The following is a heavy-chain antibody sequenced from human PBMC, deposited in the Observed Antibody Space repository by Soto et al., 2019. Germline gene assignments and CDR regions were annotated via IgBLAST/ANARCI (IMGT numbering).Heavy chain of an antibody. V-gene: IGHV3-30*03. D-gene: IGHD3-22*01. CDR3: ARGAVDYYDSSGYYYVLNVPIFDY. Sequence: GGSLRLSCAAFGLTFSSYGMHWVRQAPGKGLEWEAVFSYYGCHKYYADSVKGRFTISRDNSKNTLYLQMNSLRAEDTAVYYCARGAVDYYDSSGYYYVLNVPIFDYWGQGTLVTVSS. CDR1: GLTFSSYG. CDR2: FSYYGCHK. J-gene: IGHJ4*02.